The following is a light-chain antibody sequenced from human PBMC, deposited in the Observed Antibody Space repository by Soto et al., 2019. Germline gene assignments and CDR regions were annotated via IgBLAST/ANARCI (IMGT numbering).Light chain of an antibody. V-gene: IGLV2-14*01. CDR1: SSDVGGYNY. CDR2: DVS. Sequence: QSVLTQPASVSGSPGQSITISCSGTSSDVGGYNYVSWYQQHPGKAPKVMIYDVSNRPSGVSNRFSGSKSGNTASLTISGIQAEDEADYYCYSYTTSSTYVFGTGTKVDVL. J-gene: IGLJ1*01. CDR3: YSYTTSSTYV.